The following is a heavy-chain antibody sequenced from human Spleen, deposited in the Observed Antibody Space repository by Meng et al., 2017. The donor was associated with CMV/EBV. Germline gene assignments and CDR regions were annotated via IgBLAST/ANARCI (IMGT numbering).Heavy chain of an antibody. CDR2: INSDGSST. V-gene: IGHV3-74*01. CDR1: GFTFSSYW. CDR3: ARGSKDFWSGYKYYYYYGMDV. Sequence: GESLKISCAASGFTFSSYWMHWVRQAPGKGLVWVSRINSDGSSTTYADSVKGRFTISRDNAKNSLYLQMNSLRAEDTAVYYCARGSKDFWSGYKYYYYYGMDVWGQGTTVTVSS. J-gene: IGHJ6*02. D-gene: IGHD3-3*01.